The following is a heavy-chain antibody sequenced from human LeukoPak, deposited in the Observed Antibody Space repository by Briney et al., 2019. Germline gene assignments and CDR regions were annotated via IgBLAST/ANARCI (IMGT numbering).Heavy chain of an antibody. J-gene: IGHJ5*02. CDR3: AKRPAKAAAGPFDP. CDR1: GFTFSSYV. D-gene: IGHD6-13*01. V-gene: IGHV3-23*01. CDR2: ISSGDGIT. Sequence: GGSLRLSCAASGFTFSSYVMTWVRQAPGKGLGWVSTISSGDGITYYADSVKGRCTISRDDSKNTLYLQMNSLRAEDTAIYYCAKRPAKAAAGPFDPWGQGTLVTVSS.